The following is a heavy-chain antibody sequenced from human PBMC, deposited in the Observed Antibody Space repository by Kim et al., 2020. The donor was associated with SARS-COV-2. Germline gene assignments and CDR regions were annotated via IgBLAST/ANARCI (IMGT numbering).Heavy chain of an antibody. Sequence: SETLSLTCTASGASISSSGYYWGWIRQPPGKGLEWFGSVYYTGSTYYNSSLESRVTITVDTSKTQFTLKVSSVTAADTAVYYCARHFRGTSLRFLELFRFDYWGQGTLVTVSS. V-gene: IGHV4-39*01. D-gene: IGHD3-3*01. J-gene: IGHJ4*02. CDR2: VYYTGST. CDR1: GASISSSGYY. CDR3: ARHFRGTSLRFLELFRFDY.